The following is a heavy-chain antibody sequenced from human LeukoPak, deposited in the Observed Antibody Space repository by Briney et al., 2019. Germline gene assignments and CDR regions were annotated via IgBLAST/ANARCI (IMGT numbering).Heavy chain of an antibody. V-gene: IGHV1-2*02. CDR1: GYTFTGYY. D-gene: IGHD2-8*02. CDR3: ARDLVPMFAKEAIDKDY. J-gene: IGHJ4*02. CDR2: INPNSGGT. Sequence: ASVKVSCKASGYTFTGYYMHWVRQAPGQGLEWMGWINPNSGGTNYAQKFQGRVTMTRDTSISTAYMELSRLRSDDTAVYYCARDLVPMFAKEAIDKDYWGQGTLVTVSS.